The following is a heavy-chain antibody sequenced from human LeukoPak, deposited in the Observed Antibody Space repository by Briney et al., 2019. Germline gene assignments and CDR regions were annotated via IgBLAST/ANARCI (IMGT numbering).Heavy chain of an antibody. CDR1: GGSISSYY. V-gene: IGHV4-59*01. CDR3: ARAHSSSSWPFDY. J-gene: IGHJ4*02. Sequence: SETLSLTCTVSGGSISSYYWSWIRQPPGKGLEWIGYNYYSGSTNYNPSLKSRVTISVDTSKNQFSLKLSSVTAADTAVYYCARAHSSSSWPFDYWGQGTLVTVSS. CDR2: NYYSGST. D-gene: IGHD6-13*01.